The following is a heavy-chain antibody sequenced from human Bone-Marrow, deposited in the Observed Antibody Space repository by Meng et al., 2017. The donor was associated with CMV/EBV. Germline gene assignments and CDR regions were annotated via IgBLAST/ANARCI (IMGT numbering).Heavy chain of an antibody. Sequence: GSLRLSCTVSGGSISSSSYYWGWIRQPPGKGLEWIGSIYYSESTYYNPSLKSRVTISVDTSKNQFSLKLGSVTAADTAVYYCARDFGDFWSGYHSCYYYGMDVWGQGTTVTVSS. J-gene: IGHJ6*02. CDR2: IYYSEST. V-gene: IGHV4-39*07. CDR3: ARDFGDFWSGYHSCYYYGMDV. D-gene: IGHD3-3*01. CDR1: GGSISSSSYY.